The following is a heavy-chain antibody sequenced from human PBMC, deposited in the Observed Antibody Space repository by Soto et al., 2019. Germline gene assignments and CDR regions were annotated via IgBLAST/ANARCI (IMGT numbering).Heavy chain of an antibody. CDR2: FSASSHDT. V-gene: IGHV3-23*01. CDR3: TKFRMTMAREERIDV. J-gene: IGHJ4*02. CDR1: GFTFSSYA. Sequence: GGSLRLSCEASGFTFSSYALGWFRQAPGKGLEWVSTFSASSHDTYYAGSVKGRFTISRDTSTIPLFVHMNSRRAAGTAIFSFTKFRMTMAREERIDVWGQGTLVTVSS. D-gene: IGHD3-10*01.